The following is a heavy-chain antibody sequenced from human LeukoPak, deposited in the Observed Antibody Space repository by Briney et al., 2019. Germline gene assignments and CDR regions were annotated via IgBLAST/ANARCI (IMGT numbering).Heavy chain of an antibody. CDR1: AFTFSSFA. V-gene: IGHV3-23*01. CDR2: TSGSGGST. J-gene: IGHJ4*02. D-gene: IGHD3-9*01. Sequence: GGSLTLSCAASAFTFSSFAMGWDRQAPGKGVEWVSETSGSGGSTSYADSVKGRFTISRDNSKNTLYLQMTSQRAEDTAVYYCAKDFDWLSHFDYWGQGTLVTVSA. CDR3: AKDFDWLSHFDY.